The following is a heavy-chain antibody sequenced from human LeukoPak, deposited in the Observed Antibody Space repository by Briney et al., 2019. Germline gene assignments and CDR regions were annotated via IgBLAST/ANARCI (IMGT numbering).Heavy chain of an antibody. Sequence: GGSLRLSRAASGFTVSSNYMSWVRQAPGKGLEWVSSISTSNSYIYYADSVRGRFTISRDNAKNSLYLQMNSLRAEDTAMYYCARALGLADYWGQGTLVTVSS. CDR2: ISTSNSYI. V-gene: IGHV3-21*01. J-gene: IGHJ4*02. CDR3: ARALGLADY. CDR1: GFTVSSNY.